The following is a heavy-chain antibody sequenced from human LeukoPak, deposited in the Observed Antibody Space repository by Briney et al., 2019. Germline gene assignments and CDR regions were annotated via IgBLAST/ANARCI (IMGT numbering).Heavy chain of an antibody. CDR2: MSSGSRYL. V-gene: IGHV3-21*01. D-gene: IGHD3-3*01. CDR1: GFTFSSYA. J-gene: IGHJ4*02. Sequence: GGSLRPSCTASGFTFSSYAMTWVRQAPGKGPEWVSSMSSGSRYLYYADSVRGRFTISRDNAKNSLYLVMNSLRAEDTAIYYCARDRPTGASRVFVVQWGQGTLVTVSS. CDR3: ARDRPTGASRVFVVQ.